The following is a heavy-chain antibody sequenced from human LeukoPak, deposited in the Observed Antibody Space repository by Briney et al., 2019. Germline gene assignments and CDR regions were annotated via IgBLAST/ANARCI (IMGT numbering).Heavy chain of an antibody. CDR1: GFTFSSYA. J-gene: IGHJ4*02. D-gene: IGHD3-10*01. CDR2: ISGSGGST. V-gene: IGHV3-23*01. CDR3: AKSRYNYYGSGSTIDY. Sequence: PGGSLRLSCAASGFTFSSYAMSWVRQAPGKGLGWVSAISGSGGSTYYADSVKGRFTISRDNSKNTLYLQMNSLRAEDTAVYYCAKSRYNYYGSGSTIDYWGQGTLVTVSS.